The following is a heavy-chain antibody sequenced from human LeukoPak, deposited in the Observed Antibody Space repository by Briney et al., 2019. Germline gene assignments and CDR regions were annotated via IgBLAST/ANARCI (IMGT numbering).Heavy chain of an antibody. Sequence: GESLRLSCAASGFTFSNYAMIWVRQAPGKGLEWVSGLSGSSTNTYYADSVKGRFTISRDNSKKILYLQMNSLRADDTAVYYCAKGPYSREVAEYDYWGQGTLVTVSS. CDR3: AKGPYSREVAEYDY. CDR1: GFTFSNYA. V-gene: IGHV3-23*01. J-gene: IGHJ4*02. D-gene: IGHD6-13*01. CDR2: LSGSSTNT.